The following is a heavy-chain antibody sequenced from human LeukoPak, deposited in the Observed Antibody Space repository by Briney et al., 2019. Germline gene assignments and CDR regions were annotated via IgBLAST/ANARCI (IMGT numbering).Heavy chain of an antibody. CDR2: ISAYNGNT. D-gene: IGHD1-26*01. J-gene: IGHJ4*02. CDR1: GYTFTSYG. Sequence: ASVKVSCKASGYTFTSYGISWVRQAPGQGLEWMGWISAYNGNTNYAQKLQGRVTMTTDTSTSTAYMELRSLRSDDTAVYYCAVGGRSYYSPNYFDYWGQGTLVTVSS. V-gene: IGHV1-18*01. CDR3: AVGGRSYYSPNYFDY.